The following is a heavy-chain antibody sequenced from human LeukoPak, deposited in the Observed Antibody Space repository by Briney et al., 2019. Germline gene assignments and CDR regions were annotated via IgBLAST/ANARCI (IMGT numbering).Heavy chain of an antibody. J-gene: IGHJ6*03. V-gene: IGHV4-34*01. CDR1: GGSFSGYY. CDR2: INHSGST. Sequence: SETLSLTCAVYGGSFSGYYWSWIRQPPGKGLEWIGEINHSGSTNYNPSLKSRVTISVDTPKNQFSLKLSSVTAADTAVYYCARNLRYCSSTSCSWGLYYYYYMDVWGKGTTVTVSS. D-gene: IGHD2-2*01. CDR3: ARNLRYCSSTSCSWGLYYYYYMDV.